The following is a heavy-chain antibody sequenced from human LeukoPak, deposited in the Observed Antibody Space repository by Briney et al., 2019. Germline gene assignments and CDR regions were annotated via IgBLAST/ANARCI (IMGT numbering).Heavy chain of an antibody. J-gene: IGHJ5*02. CDR1: GYSISRGYY. D-gene: IGHD2-8*01. V-gene: IGHV4-38-2*01. Sequence: SETLSLTCDVSGYSISRGYYWGWIRQPPGQGLEWIGSIYHSGSTYYNPSLKTRVTISIDTSKNQFALKLRSVTAADTAVYYCARNSVLTMYPISEEGWFDPWGQGTLVTVSS. CDR2: IYHSGST. CDR3: ARNSVLTMYPISEEGWFDP.